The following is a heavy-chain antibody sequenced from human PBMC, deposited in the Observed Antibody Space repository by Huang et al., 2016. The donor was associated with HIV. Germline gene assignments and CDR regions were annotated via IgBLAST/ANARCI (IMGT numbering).Heavy chain of an antibody. Sequence: LQLQESGPGLVKSSETLSLICTVSGGSISSSRYYWGWIRQPPGKGPEWIGRIYYSGNTDYNPPLKSRVTISVDTSKNQFSLKVNSVTAADTAVYYCARHGRVAGHYYNNMDVWGRGTTVTVSS. D-gene: IGHD6-19*01. CDR1: GGSISSSRYY. J-gene: IGHJ6*02. V-gene: IGHV4-39*01. CDR2: IYYSGNT. CDR3: ARHGRVAGHYYNNMDV.